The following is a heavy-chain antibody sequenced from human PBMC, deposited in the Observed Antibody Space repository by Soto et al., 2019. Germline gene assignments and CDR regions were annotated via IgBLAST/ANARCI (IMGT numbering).Heavy chain of an antibody. V-gene: IGHV3-49*04. J-gene: IGHJ6*02. CDR3: TRDHLFEWLTYYYYGMDV. D-gene: IGHD6-19*01. CDR2: IRSKAYGGTT. CDR1: GFTFGDYA. Sequence: PGGSLRLSCTASGFTFGDYAMSWVRQAPGKGLEWVGFIRSKAYGGTTEYAASVKGRFTISRDDSKSIAYLQMNSLKTEDTAVYYCTRDHLFEWLTYYYYGMDVWGQGTTVTVPS.